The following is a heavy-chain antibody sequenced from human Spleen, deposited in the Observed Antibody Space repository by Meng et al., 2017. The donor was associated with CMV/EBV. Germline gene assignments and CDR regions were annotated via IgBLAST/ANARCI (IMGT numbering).Heavy chain of an antibody. J-gene: IGHJ6*02. CDR2: INPNSGGT. V-gene: IGHV1-2*02. CDR3: ARDYLDSNHTGGMDV. CDR1: GYTFTGYY. Sequence: ASVKVSCKASGYTFTGYYMHWVRQAPGQGLEWMGWINPNSGGTNYAQKFQGRVTMTRDTSISTAYMELSRLRSDDTAVYYCARDYLDSNHTGGMDVWGQGTTVTVSS. D-gene: IGHD1-14*01.